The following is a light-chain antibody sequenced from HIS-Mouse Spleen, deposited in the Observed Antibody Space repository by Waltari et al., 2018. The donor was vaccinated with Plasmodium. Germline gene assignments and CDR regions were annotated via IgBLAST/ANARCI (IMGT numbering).Light chain of an antibody. V-gene: IGLV2-23*03. Sequence: QSALTQPASVSGSPGQSITIPCTGTSSDVGSYNLVSWYQQHPAKAPKLMIYEGSKRPSGVSNRFSGSKSGNTASLTISGLQAEDEADYYCCSYAGSSTFVVFGGGTKLTVL. J-gene: IGLJ2*01. CDR2: EGS. CDR3: CSYAGSSTFVV. CDR1: SSDVGSYNL.